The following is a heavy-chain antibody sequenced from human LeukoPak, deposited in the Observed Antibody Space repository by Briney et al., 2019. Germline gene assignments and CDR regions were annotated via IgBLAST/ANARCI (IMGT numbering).Heavy chain of an antibody. Sequence: SETLSLTCAVYGGSFSGYYWSWIRQPPGKGLEWIGEINHSGSTNYNPSLKSRVTISVDTSKNQFSLKLSSVTAADTAMYYCARALVPMVRGVIITGTFYYYGMDVWGQGTTVTVSS. D-gene: IGHD3-10*01. CDR1: GGSFSGYY. V-gene: IGHV4-34*01. J-gene: IGHJ6*02. CDR3: ARALVPMVRGVIITGTFYYYGMDV. CDR2: INHSGST.